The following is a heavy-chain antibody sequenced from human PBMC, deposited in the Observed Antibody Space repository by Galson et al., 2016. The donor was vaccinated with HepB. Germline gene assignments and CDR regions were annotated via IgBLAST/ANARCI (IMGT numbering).Heavy chain of an antibody. V-gene: IGHV3-73*01. J-gene: IGHJ6*02. CDR3: TGQQLITLSYGMGV. Sequence: SLRLSCAASGFSFRDSVIHWVRQASGKGLEWVGRVRAEPNSYATSYAAPVKGRFIISRDDSKNTAFLRMDSLKTEDTAVYYCTGQQLITLSYGMGVWGQGTTVTVSS. CDR1: GFSFRDSV. D-gene: IGHD6-13*01. CDR2: VRAEPNSYAT.